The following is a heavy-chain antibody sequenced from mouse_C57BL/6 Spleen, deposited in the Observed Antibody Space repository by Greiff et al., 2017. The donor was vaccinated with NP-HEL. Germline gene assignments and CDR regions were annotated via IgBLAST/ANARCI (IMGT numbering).Heavy chain of an antibody. Sequence: EVKVVESGGGLVKPGGSLKLSCAASGFTFSDYGMHWVRQAPEKGLEWVAYISSGSSTIYYADTVKGRFTISRDNAKNTLFLQMTSLRSEDTAMYYGARDYYEAMDYWGQGTSVTVSS. CDR1: GFTFSDYG. D-gene: IGHD2-4*01. CDR2: ISSGSSTI. CDR3: ARDYYEAMDY. V-gene: IGHV5-17*01. J-gene: IGHJ4*01.